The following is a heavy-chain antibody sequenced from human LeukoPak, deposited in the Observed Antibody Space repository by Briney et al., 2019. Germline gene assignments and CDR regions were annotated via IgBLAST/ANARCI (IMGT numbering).Heavy chain of an antibody. CDR2: FDPEDGET. V-gene: IGHV1-24*01. D-gene: IGHD1-26*01. CDR3: ATDPARGGATSFDY. CDR1: GYTLTELS. J-gene: IGHJ4*02. Sequence: VASVKVSCKVSGYTLTELSMHWVRQAPGKGLEWTGGFDPEDGETIYAQKFQGRVTMTEDTSTDTAYMELSSLRSEDTAVYYCATDPARGGATSFDYWGQGTLVTVSS.